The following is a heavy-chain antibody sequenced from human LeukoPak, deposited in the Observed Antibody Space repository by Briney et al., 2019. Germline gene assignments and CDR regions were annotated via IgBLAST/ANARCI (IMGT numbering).Heavy chain of an antibody. D-gene: IGHD3-10*01. Sequence: SETLSLTCTVSGASISTSGYFWSWIRQPAGKGLEWIGRIYTSGSTNYNPSLKSRVTISVDTSKNQFSLKLSSVTAADTAVYYCGRGYGSGTVLVWGKGTTVTVSS. V-gene: IGHV4-61*02. CDR2: IYTSGST. CDR1: GASISTSGYF. CDR3: GRGYGSGTVLV. J-gene: IGHJ6*03.